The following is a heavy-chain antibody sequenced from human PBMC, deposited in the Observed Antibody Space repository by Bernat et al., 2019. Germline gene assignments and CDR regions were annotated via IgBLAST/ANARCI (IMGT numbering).Heavy chain of an antibody. CDR3: AREGSGGEPDY. J-gene: IGHJ4*02. Sequence: QVQLVESGGGVVQPGRSLRLSCAASGFTFSNYGMHWVRQTPGKGLEWVAILWYDASQKYYAASVEGRFTISRDNSKNSLYLQMNNLGAEDTAVYYCAREGSGGEPDYWGQGTLVTVSS. CDR2: LWYDASQK. D-gene: IGHD1-26*01. CDR1: GFTFSNYG. V-gene: IGHV3-33*01.